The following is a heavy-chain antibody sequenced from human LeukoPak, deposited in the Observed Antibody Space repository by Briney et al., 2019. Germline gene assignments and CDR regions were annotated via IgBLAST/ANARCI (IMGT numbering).Heavy chain of an antibody. D-gene: IGHD3-22*01. CDR3: AKADSSGYYAAFDI. CDR2: ISWNSGSI. J-gene: IGHJ3*02. CDR1: GFTFDDYA. V-gene: IGHV3-9*03. Sequence: GGSLRLSCAASGFTFDDYAMHWVRQAPGKGLEWVSGISWNSGSIGYADSVKGRFTIPRDNAKNSLYLQMNNLRAEDMALYYCAKADSSGYYAAFDIWGQGTMVTVSS.